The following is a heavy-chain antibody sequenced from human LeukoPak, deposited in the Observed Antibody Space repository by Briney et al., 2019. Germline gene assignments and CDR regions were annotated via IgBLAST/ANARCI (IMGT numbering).Heavy chain of an antibody. D-gene: IGHD3-10*01. V-gene: IGHV3-23*01. CDR3: ARSVDYYGSGSYYRAPAFHFDY. CDR2: ISGNGGST. J-gene: IGHJ4*02. CDR1: GFTFSSYG. Sequence: GGSLRLSCAASGFTFSSYGMSWVRQAPGKGLEWVSAISGNGGSTYYADSVKGRFTISRDNSKNTLYLQMNSLRAEDTAVYYCARSVDYYGSGSYYRAPAFHFDYWGQGTLVTVSS.